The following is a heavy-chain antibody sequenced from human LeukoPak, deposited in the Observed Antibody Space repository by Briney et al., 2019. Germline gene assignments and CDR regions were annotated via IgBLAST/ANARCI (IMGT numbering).Heavy chain of an antibody. V-gene: IGHV3-43*01. CDR3: AKDIARYDSERGAFDI. D-gene: IGHD3-22*01. CDR2: ISWDGGST. CDR1: GFTFDDYT. J-gene: IGHJ3*02. Sequence: GGSLRLFCAASGFTFDDYTMQWVRKAPGKGLEWVSLISWDGGSTYYADSVKGRFTISRDNSKNSLYLQMNSLRTEDTALYYCAKDIARYDSERGAFDIWGQGTMVTVSS.